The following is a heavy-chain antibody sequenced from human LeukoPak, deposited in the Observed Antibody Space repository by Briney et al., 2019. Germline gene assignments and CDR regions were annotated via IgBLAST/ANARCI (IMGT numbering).Heavy chain of an antibody. CDR1: GYTFSNFG. V-gene: IGHV1-18*01. D-gene: IGHD2-2*01. J-gene: IGHJ4*02. Sequence: ASVKVSCKTSGYTFSNFGINWVRQAPGQGLEWMAWISGNNDNPNYGQKFQGRFTVTTDSSTSTAYMELRNLRSDDTAVYYCAGDGTSTDDYWGQGTLVTVSS. CDR3: AGDGTSTDDY. CDR2: ISGNNDNP.